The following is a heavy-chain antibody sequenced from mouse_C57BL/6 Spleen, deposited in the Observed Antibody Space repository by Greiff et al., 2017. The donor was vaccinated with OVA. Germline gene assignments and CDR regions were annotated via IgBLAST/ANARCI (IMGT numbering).Heavy chain of an antibody. V-gene: IGHV5-12*01. Sequence: VKLVESGGGLVQPGGSLKLSCAASGFTFSDYYMYWVRQTPEKRLEWVAYISNGGGSTYYPDTVKGRFTISRDNAKNTLYLQMSRLKSEDTAMYYCARKGEGYGSSLYYFDYWGQGTTLTVSS. J-gene: IGHJ2*01. CDR2: ISNGGGST. CDR3: ARKGEGYGSSLYYFDY. CDR1: GFTFSDYY. D-gene: IGHD1-1*01.